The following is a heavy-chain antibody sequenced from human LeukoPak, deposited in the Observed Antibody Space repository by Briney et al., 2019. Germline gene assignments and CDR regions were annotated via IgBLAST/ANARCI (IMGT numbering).Heavy chain of an antibody. CDR2: ISLSGGNT. CDR3: AKRGLLGY. D-gene: IGHD2-15*01. J-gene: IGHJ4*02. V-gene: IGHV3-23*01. Sequence: TGGSLRLSCAASGFTFSNYPMTGVRRAPGKGLEWVSTISLSGGNTYYADSVKGRFTISRDNSKNTLYLQMNSLRADDMAIYYCAKRGLLGYGGQGTLVTVSS. CDR1: GFTFSNYP.